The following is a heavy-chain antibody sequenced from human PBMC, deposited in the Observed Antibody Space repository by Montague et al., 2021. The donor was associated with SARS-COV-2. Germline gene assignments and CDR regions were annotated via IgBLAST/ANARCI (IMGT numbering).Heavy chain of an antibody. V-gene: IGHV2-5*02. Sequence: PALVKPTQTLTLTCTFSGFSLSTDGVGVGWIRQPPGKALEWLALIYWDDDKRYRPGLQSRLTITKGTSENQVVLTMTNMDPVDTATYYCAHRYYSGSGGSASDVFDYWGQGTLVTVSS. D-gene: IGHD3-10*01. CDR2: IYWDDDK. J-gene: IGHJ4*02. CDR3: AHRYYSGSGGSASDVFDY. CDR1: GFSLSTDGVG.